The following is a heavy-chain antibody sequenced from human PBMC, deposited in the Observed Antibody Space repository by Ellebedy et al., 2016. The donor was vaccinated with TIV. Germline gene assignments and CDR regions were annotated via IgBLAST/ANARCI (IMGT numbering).Heavy chain of an antibody. CDR2: TIPIFGTP. CDR1: GGTFSSYS. J-gene: IGHJ4*02. Sequence: AASVKVSCKASGGTFSSYSMIWARQAPGQGLEWMGGTIPIFGTPDYAQSFQGRVTITADTSTRTAYMELSSLRSEDTAVYYCARGTYSSSWYGMDFWGQGTPVTVSS. CDR3: ARGTYSSSWYGMDF. V-gene: IGHV1-69*06. D-gene: IGHD6-13*01.